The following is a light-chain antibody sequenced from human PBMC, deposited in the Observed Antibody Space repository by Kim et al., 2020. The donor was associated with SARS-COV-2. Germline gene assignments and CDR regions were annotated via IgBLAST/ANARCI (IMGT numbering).Light chain of an antibody. V-gene: IGKV3-20*01. J-gene: IGKJ1*01. CDR1: QNINSDY. Sequence: SPGERATLPCMASQNINSDYVAWYQQQPGQAPRLLIFGASNRASGIPDRFSGSGSGTDFTLTINRLEPEDFAVYYCQQYGSSPQTFGQGTEVDIK. CDR2: GAS. CDR3: QQYGSSPQT.